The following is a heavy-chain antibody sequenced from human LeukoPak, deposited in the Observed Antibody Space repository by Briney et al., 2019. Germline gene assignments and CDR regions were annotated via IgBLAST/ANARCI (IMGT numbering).Heavy chain of an antibody. D-gene: IGHD2-2*01. J-gene: IGHJ4*02. Sequence: GGSLRLSCAASGFAFSSYNMKWVRQAPGKGLEWVSFISTTSTYIYYADSVKGRFTVSRDNSKNLLYLQMDSQRVEDTAVYYCARAGTCSSTSCDGGIEYWGQGTLVTVSS. CDR3: ARAGTCSSTSCDGGIEY. CDR1: GFAFSSYN. CDR2: ISTTSTYI. V-gene: IGHV3-21*06.